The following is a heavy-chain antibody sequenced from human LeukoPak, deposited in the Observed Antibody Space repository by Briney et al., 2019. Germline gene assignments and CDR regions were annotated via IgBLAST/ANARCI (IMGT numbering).Heavy chain of an antibody. J-gene: IGHJ6*02. CDR2: ITPIFGTA. CDR3: ARVVLRYFDWLGYHYGMDV. CDR1: GGTFSSYA. Sequence: SVKVSCKASGGTFSSYAISWVRQAPGQGLEWMGGITPIFGTANYAQKFQGRVTITADESTSTAYMELSSLRSEDTAVYYCARVVLRYFDWLGYHYGMDVWGQGTTVTVSS. V-gene: IGHV1-69*13. D-gene: IGHD3-9*01.